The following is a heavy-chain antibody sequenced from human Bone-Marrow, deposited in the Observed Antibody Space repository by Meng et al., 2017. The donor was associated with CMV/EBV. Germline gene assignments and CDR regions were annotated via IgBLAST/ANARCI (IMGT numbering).Heavy chain of an antibody. CDR2: IRYDGSNK. D-gene: IGHD2-2*01. CDR3: ARAAFCSSSTCWYGMDV. J-gene: IGHJ6*02. V-gene: IGHV3-30*02. CDR1: GFTFSSYG. Sequence: GESLKISCAASGFTFSSYGMHWVRQAPGKGLEWVAFIRYDGSNKYYADSVKGRFTISRDNSMDTMYLQMNSLRREDTAVYYCARAAFCSSSTCWYGMDVWGQGTTVTVSS.